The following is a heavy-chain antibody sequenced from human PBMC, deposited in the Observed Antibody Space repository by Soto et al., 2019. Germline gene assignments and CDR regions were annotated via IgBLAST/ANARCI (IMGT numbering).Heavy chain of an antibody. J-gene: IGHJ3*01. CDR3: VRHGPLEGGAFDV. CDR1: GYRFTNNW. CDR2: IYPGGSET. V-gene: IGHV5-51*01. Sequence: GESLKISCKASGYRFTNNWIGWVRQMPGKGLEWMGVIYPGGSETRYSPSFQGQVTMSAARYTSNAYLQWSSLKASDTAMYFCVRHGPLEGGAFDVWGQGTMVTVSS. D-gene: IGHD2-15*01.